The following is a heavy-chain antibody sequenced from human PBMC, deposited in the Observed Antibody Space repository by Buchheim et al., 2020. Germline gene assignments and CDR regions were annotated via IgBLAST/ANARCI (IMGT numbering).Heavy chain of an antibody. CDR3: VTSGSYYYYAMDV. J-gene: IGHJ6*02. Sequence: EVQLVESGGGLVQPGGSLRLSCAASGFTFSSYWMHWVRQAPGKGLVCVARINSDGRTTTYADSVKGRFTISRDNAMNTLYLQMNSLRAEDTAVYYRVTSGSYYYYAMDVWGQGTT. V-gene: IGHV3-74*01. CDR1: GFTFSSYW. D-gene: IGHD3-22*01. CDR2: INSDGRTT.